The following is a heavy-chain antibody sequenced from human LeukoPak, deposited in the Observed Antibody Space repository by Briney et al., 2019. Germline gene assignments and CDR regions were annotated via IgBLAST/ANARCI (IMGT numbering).Heavy chain of an antibody. D-gene: IGHD3-22*01. CDR2: ISSRGSVI. J-gene: IGHJ4*02. V-gene: IGHV3-48*03. Sequence: PGGSLRLSCAASGFTFSSYEMNWVRQAPGKGLEWVSYISSRGSVIYYADSVKGRFTISRDNAKNSLYLQMNSLRAEDTAVYYCARDQDGGKYYYESSGYSHWGQGILVTVSS. CDR3: ARDQDGGKYYYESSGYSH. CDR1: GFTFSSYE.